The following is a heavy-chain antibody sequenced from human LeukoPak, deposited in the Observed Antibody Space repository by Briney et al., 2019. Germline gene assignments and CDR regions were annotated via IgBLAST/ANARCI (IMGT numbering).Heavy chain of an antibody. D-gene: IGHD3-9*01. Sequence: SETLSLTCAVYGGSFSGYYWSWIRQPPGKGLEWIGEINHNGSTNYNPSLKSRVTISVDTSKNQFSLKLSSVTAADTAVYYCARGPYLTGYSLGAFDIWGQGTMVTVSS. CDR3: ARGPYLTGYSLGAFDI. V-gene: IGHV4-34*01. J-gene: IGHJ3*02. CDR1: GGSFSGYY. CDR2: INHNGST.